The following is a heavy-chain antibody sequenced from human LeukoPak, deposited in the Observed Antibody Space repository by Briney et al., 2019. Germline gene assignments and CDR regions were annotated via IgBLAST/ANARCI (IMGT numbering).Heavy chain of an antibody. CDR3: ARDIRDGVDFWSGHPMDYYYGMDV. CDR2: ISAYNGNT. Sequence: ASVKVSCTASGYTFTSYGISWVRQAPGQGLEWMGWISAYNGNTNYAQKLQGRVTMTTDTSTSTAYMELRSLRSDDTAVYYCARDIRDGVDFWSGHPMDYYYGMDVWGQGTTVTVSS. CDR1: GYTFTSYG. D-gene: IGHD3-3*01. V-gene: IGHV1-18*01. J-gene: IGHJ6*02.